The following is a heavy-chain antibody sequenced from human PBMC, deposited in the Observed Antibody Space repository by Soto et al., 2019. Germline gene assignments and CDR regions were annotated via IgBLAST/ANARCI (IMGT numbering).Heavy chain of an antibody. J-gene: IGHJ4*02. V-gene: IGHV3-30-3*01. Sequence: GGSLRLSCASSGFTFSSYAMHWVRQAPGKGLEWVAVISYDGSNKYYADSVKGRFTISRDNSKNTLYLQMNSLRAEDTAVYYCASSPDTAKVSSWGQGNLVTVSS. CDR1: GFTFSSYA. CDR2: ISYDGSNK. CDR3: ASSPDTAKVSS. D-gene: IGHD5-18*01.